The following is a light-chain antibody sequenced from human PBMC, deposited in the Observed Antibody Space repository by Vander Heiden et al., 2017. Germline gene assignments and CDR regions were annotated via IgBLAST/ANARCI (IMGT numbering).Light chain of an antibody. CDR1: SIGSKS. J-gene: IGLJ2*01. CDR3: QVWDSISDVGV. Sequence: SYVLTQPPSVSVAPGQTATITCGGNSIGSKSVQWSQQRPGQAPVLVVYDNRDRPSGIPERISGPNSGNTATLTISRVEAGDEADYYCQVWDSISDVGVFGGGTKLTVL. CDR2: DNR. V-gene: IGLV3-21*02.